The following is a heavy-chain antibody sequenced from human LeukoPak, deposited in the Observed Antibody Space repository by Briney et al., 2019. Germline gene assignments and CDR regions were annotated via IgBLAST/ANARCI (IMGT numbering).Heavy chain of an antibody. D-gene: IGHD6-25*01. CDR2: ISVGSSTI. Sequence: GGSLRLSCAASGFTFSSYSMNWVRQAPGKGLEWISYISVGSSTIYYADSVEGRFTISRDSSKSTMYLQMTSLTAEDTAVYYCAKGSGTSRPYYLDYWGRGTLVTVSS. J-gene: IGHJ4*02. V-gene: IGHV3-48*01. CDR3: AKGSGTSRPYYLDY. CDR1: GFTFSSYS.